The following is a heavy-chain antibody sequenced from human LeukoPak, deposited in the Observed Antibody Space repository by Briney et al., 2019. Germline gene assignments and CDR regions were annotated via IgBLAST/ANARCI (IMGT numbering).Heavy chain of an antibody. CDR2: ISSSSSYL. D-gene: IGHD2-2*01. CDR3: ARENGVVPAATLDY. Sequence: GGSLRLSCAASGFTFSSSSMNWVRQAPGKGPEWVSSISSSSSYLYYADSVKGRFTISRDNAKNSLYLQMNSLRAEDTAVYYCARENGVVPAATLDYWGQGTLVTVSS. V-gene: IGHV3-21*01. CDR1: GFTFSSSS. J-gene: IGHJ4*02.